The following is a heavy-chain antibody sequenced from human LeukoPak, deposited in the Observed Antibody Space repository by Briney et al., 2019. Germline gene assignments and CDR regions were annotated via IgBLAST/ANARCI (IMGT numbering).Heavy chain of an antibody. D-gene: IGHD2-15*01. CDR2: IYYSGST. Sequence: SETLSLTCTVSGGSISNSSYYWGWIRQPPGKGLEWIGSIYYSGSTYYNPSLKSRVTISVDTSKNQFPLKLSSVTAADTAVYYCARPPFCSGGSCYSGWFDPWGQGTLVTVSS. V-gene: IGHV4-39*01. CDR3: ARPPFCSGGSCYSGWFDP. CDR1: GGSISNSSYY. J-gene: IGHJ5*02.